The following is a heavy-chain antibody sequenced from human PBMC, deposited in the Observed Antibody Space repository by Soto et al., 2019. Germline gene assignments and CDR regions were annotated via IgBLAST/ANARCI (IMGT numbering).Heavy chain of an antibody. CDR3: ARDRDYGDYDS. D-gene: IGHD4-17*01. Sequence: PSETLSLTCTVSGGSMRSYYWTWIRQPPGKGLEWLGCISYTGNTNYNPSLKSRVTISVDSSNNQFSLRLNSVTAADTALYYCARDRDYGDYDSWGQGTLVTVS. V-gene: IGHV4-59*01. CDR1: GGSMRSYY. J-gene: IGHJ4*02. CDR2: ISYTGNT.